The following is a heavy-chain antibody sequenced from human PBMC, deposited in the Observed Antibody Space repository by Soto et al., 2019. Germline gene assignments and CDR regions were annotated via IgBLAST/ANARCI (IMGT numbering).Heavy chain of an antibody. V-gene: IGHV4-4*07. J-gene: IGHJ4*02. Sequence: QVQLQESGPGLVKPSETLSLTCTVSGGSISEYYWSWIRQPAGKGLEWIGRIYTSGSTDYNPSLKSRVSISIDTSKSQFSLKVTSMTAADTAVYYCARERREKIHDGYDIDYWGQGTLVTVSS. CDR3: ARERREKIHDGYDIDY. D-gene: IGHD5-12*01. CDR1: GGSISEYY. CDR2: IYTSGST.